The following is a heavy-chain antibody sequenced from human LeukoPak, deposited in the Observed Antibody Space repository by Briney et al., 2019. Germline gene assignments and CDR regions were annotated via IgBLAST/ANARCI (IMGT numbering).Heavy chain of an antibody. V-gene: IGHV3-23*01. Sequence: GGSLRLSCAASGFTFSNYAMSWVRQAPGKGLEWVSAITGSGSNTYSADSVKGRFTISRDNSKSTLYLQMNSLRAEDTAVYYCSKGGMATMYNWFDPWGQGTLVTVSS. D-gene: IGHD5-24*01. J-gene: IGHJ5*02. CDR2: ITGSGSNT. CDR1: GFTFSNYA. CDR3: SKGGMATMYNWFDP.